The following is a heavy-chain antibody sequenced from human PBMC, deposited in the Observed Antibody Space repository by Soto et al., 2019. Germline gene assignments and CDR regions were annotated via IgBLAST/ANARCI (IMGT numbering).Heavy chain of an antibody. V-gene: IGHV4-4*07. J-gene: IGHJ4*02. CDR3: AIGYSHGWYLDY. CDR1: GGAISGYY. CDR2: IYTSGIT. D-gene: IGHD6-19*01. Sequence: PSETLSLTFTVLGGAISGYYWSGIRQPAGKGLEWSGRIYTSGITNYNPSLKRRITMSVDTSKNEFSPKLGSVTAADTALYYCAIGYSHGWYLDYWGQGTLVTVSS.